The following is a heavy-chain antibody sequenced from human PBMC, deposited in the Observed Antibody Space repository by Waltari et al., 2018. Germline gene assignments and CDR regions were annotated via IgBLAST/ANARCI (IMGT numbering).Heavy chain of an antibody. Sequence: QVQLQESGPGLVKPSQTLSLTCTVSGGSISSGGYYWSWIRQHPGKGLEWIGYIYSSGSTYYNPSLKSRVTISVDTSKNQFSLKLSSVTAADTAVYYCARDKRLSRAAAGGQFDYWGQGTLVTVSS. CDR2: IYSSGST. D-gene: IGHD6-13*01. CDR3: ARDKRLSRAAAGGQFDY. V-gene: IGHV4-31*03. J-gene: IGHJ4*02. CDR1: GGSISSGGYY.